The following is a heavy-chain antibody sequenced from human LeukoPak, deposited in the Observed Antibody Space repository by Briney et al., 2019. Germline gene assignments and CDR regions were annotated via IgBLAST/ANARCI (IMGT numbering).Heavy chain of an antibody. CDR2: IKHDDSEK. Sequence: GGSLRLSCAASGFNFNKYWMNWVRQAPGKGLEWVANIKHDDSEKNHVDSVRGRFTISRDNAKNSLYLQLNSLRDEDTAVYFCARGGYYNFWTGLVDYWGQGTRVTVSS. CDR3: ARGGYYNFWTGLVDY. D-gene: IGHD3/OR15-3a*01. CDR1: GFNFNKYW. J-gene: IGHJ4*02. V-gene: IGHV3-7*01.